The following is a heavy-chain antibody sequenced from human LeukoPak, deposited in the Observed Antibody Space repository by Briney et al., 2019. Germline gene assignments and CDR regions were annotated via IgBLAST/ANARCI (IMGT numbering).Heavy chain of an antibody. D-gene: IGHD3-22*01. CDR1: GCTFTDYY. CDR3: ARAYDGSGNLDY. Sequence: ASVKVSCKGSGCTFTDYYMHWVRQAPGQGLERMGWIYPNRGGTNYAQKFQGRVTMTRDTSINTAYMELSRLRSDDTAVYYCARAYDGSGNLDYWGQGTLVTVSS. CDR2: IYPNRGGT. J-gene: IGHJ4*02. V-gene: IGHV1-2*02.